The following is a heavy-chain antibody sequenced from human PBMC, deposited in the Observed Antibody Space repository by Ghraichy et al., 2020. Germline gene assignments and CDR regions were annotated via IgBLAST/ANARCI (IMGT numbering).Heavy chain of an antibody. CDR1: GGTFSSYA. D-gene: IGHD2-8*01. J-gene: IGHJ4*02. CDR2: IIPIFGTA. Sequence: SVKVSCKASGGTFSSYAISWVRQAPGQGLEWMGGIIPIFGTANYAQKFQGRVTITADESTSTAYMELSSLRSEDTAVYYCARDLGYCTNGVCPPDYWGQGTLVTVSS. CDR3: ARDLGYCTNGVCPPDY. V-gene: IGHV1-69*13.